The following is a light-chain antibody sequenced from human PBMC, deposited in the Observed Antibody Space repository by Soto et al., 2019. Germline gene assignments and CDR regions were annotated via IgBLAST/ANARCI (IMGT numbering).Light chain of an antibody. V-gene: IGKV3-11*01. CDR1: QSVSSY. Sequence: EIVLTQSPATLSLSPGERATLSCRASQSVSSYLAWYQQKPGQAPRLLIHDASNRATGTPARFSGSGSGTDFTLTISSLEPEDSVVYYCQERSNWPPRTFGGGTKVEIK. CDR3: QERSNWPPRT. J-gene: IGKJ4*01. CDR2: DAS.